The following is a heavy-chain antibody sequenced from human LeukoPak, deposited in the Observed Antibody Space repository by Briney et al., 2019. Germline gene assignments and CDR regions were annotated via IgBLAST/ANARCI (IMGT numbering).Heavy chain of an antibody. CDR2: IYSSGST. V-gene: IGHV4-61*02. CDR1: GGSISSGSYY. D-gene: IGHD5-18*01. CDR3: ARSPTKRVTEDY. J-gene: IGHJ4*02. Sequence: SETLSLTCTVSGGSISSGSYYWNWIRQPAGKGLEWIGRIYSSGSTNYNPSLKSRVTISVDTSKDQFSLKLTSVTAADTAVYYCARSPTKRVTEDYWGQGILVTVSS.